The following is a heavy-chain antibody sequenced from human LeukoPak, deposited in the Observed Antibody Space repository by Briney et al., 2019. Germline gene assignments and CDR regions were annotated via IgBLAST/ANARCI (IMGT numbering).Heavy chain of an antibody. D-gene: IGHD1-1*01. J-gene: IGHJ4*02. Sequence: GGSLRLSCAASGFTFSSYMMNWVRQAPGKGLEWVSSINSGSTYTYYTESVKGRFAVSRDNAKNSLFLLMNSLRAEDTAIYYCARSLTTLTYEGYWGQGTLVTVSS. V-gene: IGHV3-21*01. CDR3: ARSLTTLTYEGY. CDR1: GFTFSSYM. CDR2: INSGSTYT.